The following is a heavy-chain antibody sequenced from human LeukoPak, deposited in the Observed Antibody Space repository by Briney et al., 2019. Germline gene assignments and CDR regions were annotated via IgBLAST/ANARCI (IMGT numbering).Heavy chain of an antibody. D-gene: IGHD2-15*01. J-gene: IGHJ3*02. CDR2: IYSGGST. V-gene: IGHV3-66*01. CDR3: ARDSAKLLNAFDI. Sequence: GGSLRLSCAASGFTVSSNYMGWVRQAPGKGLEWVSVIYSGGSTYYADSVKGRFTISRDNSKNTLYLQMNSLRAEDTAVYYCARDSAKLLNAFDIWGQGTVVTVSS. CDR1: GFTVSSNY.